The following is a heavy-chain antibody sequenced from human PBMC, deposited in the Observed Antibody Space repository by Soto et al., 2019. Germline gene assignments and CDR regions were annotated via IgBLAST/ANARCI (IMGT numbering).Heavy chain of an antibody. J-gene: IGHJ4*02. CDR3: ARDLGGWPDY. CDR2: INAGTGET. Sequence: ASVKVSCKASGYTFTNHVIHWVRQAPGQSLECMGWINAGTGETRYSQKFQDRVTITRDTSASTAYMELSSLRSEDTAVYYCARDLGGWPDYWGQGTLDIVYS. D-gene: IGHD6-19*01. CDR1: GYTFTNHV. V-gene: IGHV1-3*01.